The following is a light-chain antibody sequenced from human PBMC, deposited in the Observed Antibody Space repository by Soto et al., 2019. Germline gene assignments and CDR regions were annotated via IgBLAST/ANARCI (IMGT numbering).Light chain of an antibody. CDR2: GAF. J-gene: IGKJ3*01. V-gene: IGKV1-39*01. Sequence: DIQMTQSPSSLSASVGDRVTITCRAGQFISKYLNWYQQKPGKAPKLLIFGAFNLEGGVPSRFSGSGSGTEFALTISGLLPDDFATYICQQTYTAVSFGHGTTVEI. CDR3: QQTYTAVS. CDR1: QFISKY.